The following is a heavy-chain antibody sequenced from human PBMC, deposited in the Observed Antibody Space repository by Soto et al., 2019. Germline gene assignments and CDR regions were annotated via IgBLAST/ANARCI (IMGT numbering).Heavy chain of an antibody. D-gene: IGHD3-22*01. Sequence: GGSLRLFCAASGFTFSNYWMNWVRQAPGKGLEWVANIQEYGNGKNYVDSVKGRFTIFRDNAQNSLLLQMNSLKTEDTAVYYCARGPARDPAVVITLTYFDYWGQGTLVTVSS. CDR1: GFTFSNYW. J-gene: IGHJ4*02. CDR2: IQEYGNGK. V-gene: IGHV3-7*03. CDR3: ARGPARDPAVVITLTYFDY.